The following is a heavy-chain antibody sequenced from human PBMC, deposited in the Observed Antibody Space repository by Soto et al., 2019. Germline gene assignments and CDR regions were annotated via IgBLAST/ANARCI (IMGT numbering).Heavy chain of an antibody. CDR1: GFTFSSYS. J-gene: IGHJ5*02. CDR3: ARDPSRVYGEPWFDP. CDR2: ISSSSSYI. V-gene: IGHV3-21*01. D-gene: IGHD4-17*01. Sequence: AGGSLRLSCAASGFTFSSYSMNWVRQAPGKGLEWVSSISSSSSYIYYADSVKGRFTISRDNAKNSLYLQMNSLRAEDTAVYYCARDPSRVYGEPWFDPWGQGTLVTVSS.